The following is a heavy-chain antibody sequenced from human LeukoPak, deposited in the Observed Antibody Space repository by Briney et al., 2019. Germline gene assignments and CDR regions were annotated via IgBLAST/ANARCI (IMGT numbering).Heavy chain of an antibody. CDR2: IWYDGSNK. CDR3: ARDGGSTSLVFDY. J-gene: IGHJ4*02. V-gene: IGHV3-33*01. Sequence: GGSLRLSCAASGFTFSNYGMHWVRQAPGKGLEWVAVIWYDGSNKYYADSVKGRFTISRDNSKNTLSLQMNSLRAEDTAVYYCARDGGSTSLVFDYWGQGTLVTVSS. D-gene: IGHD2-2*01. CDR1: GFTFSNYG.